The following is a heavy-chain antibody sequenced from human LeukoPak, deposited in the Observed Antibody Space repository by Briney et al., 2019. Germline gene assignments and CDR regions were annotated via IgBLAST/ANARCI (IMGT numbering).Heavy chain of an antibody. V-gene: IGHV5-51*01. Sequence: AESLKISCKGSGYRPAYYWIAWVRQMPGKGLEWMGIIYPGDSDTKYSPSFQGQVTISADKSISTAYLQLNSLKASDTAMYYCAKSTSSAYGVDVWGQGTTVTVSS. CDR3: AKSTSSAYGVDV. J-gene: IGHJ6*02. CDR1: GYRPAYYW. CDR2: IYPGDSDT.